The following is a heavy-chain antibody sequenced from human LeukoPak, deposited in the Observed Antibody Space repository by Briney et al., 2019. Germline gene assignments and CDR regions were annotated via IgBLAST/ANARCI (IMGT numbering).Heavy chain of an antibody. CDR1: GLTVSSTY. V-gene: IGHV3-53*04. D-gene: IGHD3-10*01. CDR2: IYIGDNP. CDR3: ARARPWVLDY. Sequence: PRGSLTLSYAASGLTVSSTYMSWVRQAPGKGLEWVSIIYIGDNPHYADSVKGRFTISRHNSKNTLYLQMNNLRAEDTAVYYCARARPWVLDYSGQRNLVTVSS. J-gene: IGHJ4*02.